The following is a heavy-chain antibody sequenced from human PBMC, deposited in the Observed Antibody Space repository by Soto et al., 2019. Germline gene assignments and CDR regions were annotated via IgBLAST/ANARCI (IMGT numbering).Heavy chain of an antibody. CDR1: GGSISSGGYY. D-gene: IGHD4-17*01. J-gene: IGHJ6*02. Sequence: QVQLQESGPGLVKPSQTLSLTCTVSGGSISSGGYYWSWIRQHPGKGLEWIGYIYYSGSTYYNPSLNPRVTISVDTSTNQFSLQVSSVTAAGTAVYYCARDGPAVYGMDVWGQGTTVTVSS. CDR2: IYYSGST. CDR3: ARDGPAVYGMDV. V-gene: IGHV4-31*03.